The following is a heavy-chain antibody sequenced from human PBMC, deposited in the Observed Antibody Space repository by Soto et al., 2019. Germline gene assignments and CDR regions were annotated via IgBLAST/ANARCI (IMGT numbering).Heavy chain of an antibody. CDR1: GGSISSSSYY. V-gene: IGHV4-39*01. D-gene: IGHD4-4*01. CDR3: ARRGLADTVTTAKFDY. J-gene: IGHJ4*02. CDR2: IYYSGST. Sequence: SETLSLTCTVSGGSISSSSYYWGWIRQPPGKGLEWIGSIYYSGSTYYNPSLKSRVTISVDTSKNQFSLKLSSVTAADTAVYYCARRGLADTVTTAKFDYWGQGTLVTVSS.